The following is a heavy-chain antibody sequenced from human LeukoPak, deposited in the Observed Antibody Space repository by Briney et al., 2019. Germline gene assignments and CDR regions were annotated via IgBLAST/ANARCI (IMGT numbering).Heavy chain of an antibody. CDR1: GFTFSSYA. J-gene: IGHJ4*02. CDR3: AKDGYYGSGPPDY. D-gene: IGHD3-10*01. CDR2: ISGSGGST. Sequence: GGSLRLSCTASGFTFSSYAMSWVRQAPGKGLEWVSAISGSGGSTYYADSVKGRFTISRDNSKNTLYLQMNSLRAEDTAVYYCAKDGYYGSGPPDYWGQGTLVTVSS. V-gene: IGHV3-23*01.